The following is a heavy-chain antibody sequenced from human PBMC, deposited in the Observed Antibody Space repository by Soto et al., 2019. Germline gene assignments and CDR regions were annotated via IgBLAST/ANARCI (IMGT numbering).Heavy chain of an antibody. CDR2: ISSNGGST. J-gene: IGHJ6*02. V-gene: IGHV3-64D*06. Sequence: GGSLRLSCSASGFTFSSYAMHWVRQAPGKGLEYVSAISSNGGSTYYADSVKGRFTISRDNSKNTLYLQMSSLRAEDTAVYYRVKDLALFGGVSGYYYYYGMDVWGQGTTVTVSS. D-gene: IGHD3-10*01. CDR3: VKDLALFGGVSGYYYYYGMDV. CDR1: GFTFSSYA.